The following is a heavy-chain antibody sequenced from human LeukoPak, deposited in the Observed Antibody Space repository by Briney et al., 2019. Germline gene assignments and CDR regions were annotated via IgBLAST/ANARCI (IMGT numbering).Heavy chain of an antibody. CDR1: GFTSSSYA. D-gene: IGHD6-19*01. V-gene: IGHV3-30*04. CDR3: ARAVAGTRRGDYYYYMDV. CDR2: ISYDGSNK. J-gene: IGHJ6*03. Sequence: PGGSLRLSCAASGFTSSSYAMHWVRQAPGKGLEWVAVISYDGSNKYYADSVKGRFTISRDNSKNTLYLQMNSLRAEDTAVYYCARAVAGTRRGDYYYYMDVWGKGTTVTVSS.